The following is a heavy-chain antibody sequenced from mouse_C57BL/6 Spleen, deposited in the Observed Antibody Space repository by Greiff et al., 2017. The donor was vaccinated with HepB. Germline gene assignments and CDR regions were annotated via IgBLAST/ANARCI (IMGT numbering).Heavy chain of an antibody. CDR2: IWGGGST. CDR3: ATFITTVVGAMDY. Sequence: VHLVESGPGLVAPSQSLSITCTVSGFSLTSYGVDWVRQPPGKGLEWLGVIWGGGSTNYNSALMSRLSISKDNSKSQVFLKMNSLQTDDTAMYYCATFITTVVGAMDYWGQGTSVTVSS. CDR1: GFSLTSYG. V-gene: IGHV2-9*01. J-gene: IGHJ4*01. D-gene: IGHD1-1*01.